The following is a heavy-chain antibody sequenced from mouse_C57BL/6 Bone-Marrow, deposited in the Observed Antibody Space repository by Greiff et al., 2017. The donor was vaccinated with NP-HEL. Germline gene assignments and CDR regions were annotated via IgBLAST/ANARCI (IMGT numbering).Heavy chain of an antibody. CDR1: GFSFNTYA. D-gene: IGHD1-3*01. Sequence: EAGGGLVQPKGSLKLSCAASGFSFNTYAMNWVRQAPGKGLEWVARIRSKSNNYATYYADSVKDRFTISRDDSESMLYLQMNNLKTEDTAMYYCVSSSYYFDYWGQGTTLTVSS. CDR2: IRSKSNNYAT. J-gene: IGHJ2*01. CDR3: VSSSYYFDY. V-gene: IGHV10-1*01.